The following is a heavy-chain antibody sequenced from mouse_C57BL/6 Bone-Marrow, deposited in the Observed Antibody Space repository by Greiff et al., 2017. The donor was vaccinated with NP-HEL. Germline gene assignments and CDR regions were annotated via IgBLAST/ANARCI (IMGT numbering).Heavy chain of an antibody. J-gene: IGHJ4*01. Sequence: EVQLVASGPGLVKPSQSLSLTCSVTGYSITSGYYWNWIRQFPGNKLEWMGYISYDGSNNYNPSLKNRISITRDTSKNQFFLKLNSVTTEDTATYYCGRRGYAMDYWGQGTSVTVSS. V-gene: IGHV3-6*01. CDR2: ISYDGSN. CDR3: GRRGYAMDY. CDR1: GYSITSGYY.